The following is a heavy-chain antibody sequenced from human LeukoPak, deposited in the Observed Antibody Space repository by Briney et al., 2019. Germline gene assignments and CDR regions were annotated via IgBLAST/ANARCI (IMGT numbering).Heavy chain of an antibody. J-gene: IGHJ4*02. V-gene: IGHV3-48*03. CDR3: ATSPNYFDY. CDR1: GFTFSSYE. CDR2: ISSSGRTI. Sequence: GGSLRLSCVASGFTFSSYEMNWVRQAPGKWLEWVSYISSSGRTIYYADSVKGRFTISRDDAKNSLYLQMSSLRVEDTAVYYCATSPNYFDYWGQGTLVTVSS.